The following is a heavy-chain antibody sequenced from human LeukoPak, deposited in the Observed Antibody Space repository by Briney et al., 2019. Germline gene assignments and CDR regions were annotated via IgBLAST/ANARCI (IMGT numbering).Heavy chain of an antibody. D-gene: IGHD3-22*01. Sequence: ASVKVSCKVSGYTLTELSMHWVRQAPGKGLEWMGGFDPEDGETIYAQKFQGRVTITRDTSASTAYMELSSLRSEDTAVYYCAREGDYYDSSGYYLHLFDYWGQGTLVTVSS. CDR3: AREGDYYDSSGYYLHLFDY. J-gene: IGHJ4*02. V-gene: IGHV1-24*01. CDR2: FDPEDGET. CDR1: GYTLTELS.